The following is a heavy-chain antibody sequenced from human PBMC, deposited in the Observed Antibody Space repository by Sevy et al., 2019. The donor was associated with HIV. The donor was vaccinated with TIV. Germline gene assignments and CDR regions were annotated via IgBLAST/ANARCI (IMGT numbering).Heavy chain of an antibody. D-gene: IGHD1-26*01. CDR3: TRWRPKVGAADDAFDI. J-gene: IGHJ3*02. Sequence: GGSLRLSCAASGFIFSDSGIHWVRQASGKGLEWIGRIRDKSHDFATAYSASGKGRFSISRDDSKNTAYLQMSSLKSGDTAIYYCTRWRPKVGAADDAFDIWGQGTLVTVSS. CDR1: GFIFSDSG. V-gene: IGHV3-73*01. CDR2: IRDKSHDFAT.